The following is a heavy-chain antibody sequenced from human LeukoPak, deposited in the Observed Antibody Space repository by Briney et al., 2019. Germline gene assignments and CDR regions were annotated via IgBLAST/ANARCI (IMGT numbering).Heavy chain of an antibody. CDR2: IYYSGST. CDR3: ARVEEGYGSGRRENYYYYYMDV. D-gene: IGHD3-10*01. V-gene: IGHV4-59*01. Sequence: PSETLSLTCTVSGGSISSYYWSWIRQSPGKGLEWIGYIYYSGSTKYNPSLKSRVTISVDTSKNQFSLNLTSVTAADTAVYYCARVEEGYGSGRRENYYYYYMDVWGQGTLVTVSS. J-gene: IGHJ6*03. CDR1: GGSISSYY.